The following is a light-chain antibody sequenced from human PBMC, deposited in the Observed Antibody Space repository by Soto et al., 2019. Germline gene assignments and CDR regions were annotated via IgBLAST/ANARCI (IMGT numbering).Light chain of an antibody. CDR2: RAS. CDR3: QQYNHWSSIT. J-gene: IGKJ5*01. Sequence: EIVMTQSPATLSVSPGERALLSCRASQSVSSNLGWYQQKPGQAPRLLIYRASTRATGIPARFSGSGSGTEFPLTISSLQSEDSAVYYCQQYNHWSSITFGQGTRLEIK. V-gene: IGKV3-15*01. CDR1: QSVSSN.